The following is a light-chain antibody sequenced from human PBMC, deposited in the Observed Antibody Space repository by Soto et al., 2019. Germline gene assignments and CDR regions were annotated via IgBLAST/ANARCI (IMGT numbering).Light chain of an antibody. CDR3: QKYTSAPWT. V-gene: IGKV1-27*01. Sequence: DIQMTPSPSSLSASVGDRVTITCRAHQGISNYLAWYQQQPEKVPKLLIYVASTLQSGAPARFSGSGSGTDFTITISSLQPEDVANYYCQKYTSAPWTFGQGTKVEIK. J-gene: IGKJ1*01. CDR2: VAS. CDR1: QGISNY.